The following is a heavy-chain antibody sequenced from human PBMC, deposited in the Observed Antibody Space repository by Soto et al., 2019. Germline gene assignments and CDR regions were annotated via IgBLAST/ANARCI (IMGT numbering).Heavy chain of an antibody. CDR2: INPSGGST. J-gene: IGHJ6*02. CDR1: GYTFTSYY. CDR3: ARISSTTEYYYYYGMDV. Sequence: QVQLVQSGAEVKKPGASVKVSCKASGYTFTSYYMHWVRQAPGQGLEWMEIINPSGGSTSYAQKFQGRVTMTRDTSTSTVYMELSSLRSEDTAVYYCARISSTTEYYYYYGMDVWGQGTTVTVSS. D-gene: IGHD6-6*01. V-gene: IGHV1-46*01.